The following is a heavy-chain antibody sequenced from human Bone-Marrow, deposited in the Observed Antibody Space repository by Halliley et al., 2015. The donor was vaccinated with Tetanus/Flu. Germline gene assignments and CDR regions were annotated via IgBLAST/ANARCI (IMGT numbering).Heavy chain of an antibody. CDR2: IYGTGSS. Sequence: LRLSCSVSGVSISPYVWSWIRQPPGKGLEWLGYIYGTGSSNYNPSFKSRVTVSVDMSRNQFSLQVSSVTAADTAVYYCARSDPGGSGNSRGAQPLFDLGGQGLQVPLSS. V-gene: IGHV4-59*01. CDR1: GVSISPYV. CDR3: ARSDPGGSGNSRGAQPLFDL. D-gene: IGHD1-7*01. J-gene: IGHJ4*02.